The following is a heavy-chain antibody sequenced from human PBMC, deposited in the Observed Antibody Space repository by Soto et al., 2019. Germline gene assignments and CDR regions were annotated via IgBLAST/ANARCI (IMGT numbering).Heavy chain of an antibody. CDR2: IWYDGSNK. D-gene: IGHD3-3*01. Sequence: QVQLVESGGGVVQPGRSLRLSCAASGFTFSSYGMHWVRQAPGKGLEWVAVIWYDGSNKYYADSVKGRFTISRDNSKNTLYLQMNSLRAEDTAEYYCARDPQTATIFGVVNNYYYYYMDVWGKGTTVTVSS. CDR3: ARDPQTATIFGVVNNYYYYYMDV. V-gene: IGHV3-33*01. J-gene: IGHJ6*03. CDR1: GFTFSSYG.